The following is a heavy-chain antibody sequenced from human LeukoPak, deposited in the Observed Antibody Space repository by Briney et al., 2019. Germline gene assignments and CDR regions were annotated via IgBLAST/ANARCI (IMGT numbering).Heavy chain of an antibody. CDR3: ATRQLHVTADSQVDY. V-gene: IGHV4-61*02. Sequence: PSQTLSLTCTGSGGSITSVFYYLSWIRQPAGKGLEWIGRFYGSGSTNYNPSLESRVTISVDPAKNQFFLNLTSVTAADTAVYYCATRQLHVTADSQVDYWGQGTLVTVSS. D-gene: IGHD2-21*02. J-gene: IGHJ4*02. CDR1: GGSITSVFYY. CDR2: FYGSGST.